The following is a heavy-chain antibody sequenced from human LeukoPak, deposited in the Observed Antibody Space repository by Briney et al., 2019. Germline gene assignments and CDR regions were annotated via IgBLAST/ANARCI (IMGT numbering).Heavy chain of an antibody. V-gene: IGHV3-23*01. CDR1: GFTFSSYA. Sequence: GGSLRLSCAASGFTFSSYAMSWVRQAPGKGLEWVSAISGSGGSTYYADSVKGRFTISRDNSKNTLYLQMNSLRAEDTAVYYCAKAPPYYDFWSGYYDYYGMDVWGQGTTVNVSS. CDR3: AKAPPYYDFWSGYYDYYGMDV. J-gene: IGHJ6*02. CDR2: ISGSGGST. D-gene: IGHD3-3*01.